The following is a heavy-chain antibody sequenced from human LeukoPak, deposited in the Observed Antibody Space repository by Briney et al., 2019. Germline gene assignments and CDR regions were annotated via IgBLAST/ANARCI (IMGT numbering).Heavy chain of an antibody. V-gene: IGHV3-23*01. CDR2: ISGSGGST. Sequence: GGSLGLSCAASGFTFSSYAMSWVRQAPGKGLEWVSAISGSGGSTYYADSVKGRFTISRDNSKNTLYLQMNSLRAEDTAVYYCAKAKWELLFRERYYFDYWGQGTLVTVSS. D-gene: IGHD1-26*01. J-gene: IGHJ4*02. CDR1: GFTFSSYA. CDR3: AKAKWELLFRERYYFDY.